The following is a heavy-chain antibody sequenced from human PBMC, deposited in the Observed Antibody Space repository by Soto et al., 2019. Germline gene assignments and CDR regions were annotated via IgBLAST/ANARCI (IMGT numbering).Heavy chain of an antibody. V-gene: IGHV1-69*06. CDR2: IIPIFGTA. Sequence: SVKVSCKASGGTFSSYAISWVRQAPGQGLEWMGGIIPIFGTADYAQKFQGRVTITADKSTGTAYMELSSLRSEDTAVYYCARGHITMVRGGWFDPWGQGTLATVSS. D-gene: IGHD3-10*01. CDR1: GGTFSSYA. CDR3: ARGHITMVRGGWFDP. J-gene: IGHJ5*02.